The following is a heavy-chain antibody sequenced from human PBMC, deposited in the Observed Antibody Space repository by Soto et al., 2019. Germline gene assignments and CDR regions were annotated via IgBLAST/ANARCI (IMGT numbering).Heavy chain of an antibody. CDR3: ARDQGDSSWYPIWHYYYGMDV. J-gene: IGHJ6*02. CDR1: GFTFRNYG. Sequence: PGGSLRLSCAASGFTFRNYGMNWVRQAPGKGLVWVSRINSDGSSTSYADSVKGRFTISRDNAKNTLYLQMNSLRAEDTAVYYCARDQGDSSWYPIWHYYYGMDVWGQGTTVTVSS. CDR2: INSDGSST. D-gene: IGHD6-13*01. V-gene: IGHV3-74*01.